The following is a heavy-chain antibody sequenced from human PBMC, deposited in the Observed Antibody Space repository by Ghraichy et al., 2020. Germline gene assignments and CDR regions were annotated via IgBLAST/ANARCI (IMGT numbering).Heavy chain of an antibody. CDR2: IVVGSGNT. Sequence: SVKVSCKASGFTFTSSAVQWVRQARGQRLEWIGWIVVGSGNTNYAQKFQERVTITRDMSTSTAYMELSSLRSEDTAVYYCAAVSDKSTHYGDHYPFDYWGQGTLVTVSS. V-gene: IGHV1-58*01. CDR1: GFTFTSSA. D-gene: IGHD4-17*01. CDR3: AAVSDKSTHYGDHYPFDY. J-gene: IGHJ4*02.